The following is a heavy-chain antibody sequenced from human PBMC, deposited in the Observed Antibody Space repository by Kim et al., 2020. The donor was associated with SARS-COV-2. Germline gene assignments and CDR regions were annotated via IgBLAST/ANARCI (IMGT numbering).Heavy chain of an antibody. D-gene: IGHD3-10*01. Sequence: GGSLRLSCAASGFSFSDYPMHWVRRAPGKGLEWVAIMSYDEINTVYSDSVKGRYTISRDNSKNTLYLQRYSLTSDDTAMYYCARDRGPHLPTPNWALNTFDLWGHGTLVTVSS. CDR2: MSYDEINT. J-gene: IGHJ5*02. CDR1: GFSFSDYP. V-gene: IGHV3-30-3*01. CDR3: ARDRGPHLPTPNWALNTFDL.